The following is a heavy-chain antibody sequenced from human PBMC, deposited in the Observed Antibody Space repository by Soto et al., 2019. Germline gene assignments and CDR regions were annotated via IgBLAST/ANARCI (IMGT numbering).Heavy chain of an antibody. CDR3: ARGRFIAEHNFDY. Sequence: PSETLSLTCAVYGGSFSGYYWSWIRQPPGKGLEWIGEINHSGSTNYNPSLKSRVTISVDTSKNQFSLKLSSVTAADTAVYYCARGRFIAEHNFDYWGQGPLVTVYS. D-gene: IGHD6-13*01. J-gene: IGHJ4*02. CDR2: INHSGST. V-gene: IGHV4-34*01. CDR1: GGSFSGYY.